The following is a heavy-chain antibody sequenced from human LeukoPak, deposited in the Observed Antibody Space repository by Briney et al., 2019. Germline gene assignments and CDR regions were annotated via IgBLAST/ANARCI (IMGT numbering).Heavy chain of an antibody. Sequence: GGSLRLSCAASGFTSDDYAIYWVRQGPGKGLEWVSLISGDGGSIYYADSVKGRFTISRDNSKNSLYLQMNSLRTEDTALYYCAKEDYSSSWYALDYWGQGTLVTVSS. CDR1: GFTSDDYA. J-gene: IGHJ4*02. CDR3: AKEDYSSSWYALDY. V-gene: IGHV3-43*02. CDR2: ISGDGGSI. D-gene: IGHD6-13*01.